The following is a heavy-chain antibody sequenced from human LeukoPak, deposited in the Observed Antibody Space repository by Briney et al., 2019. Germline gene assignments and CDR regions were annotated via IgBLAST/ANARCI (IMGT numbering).Heavy chain of an antibody. Sequence: SETLSLTCTFSGGSISSYYWSWIRQPPGKGLEWMGYIYYSGSTNYNPSLKSRVTISVDTSKNQFSLKLSSVTAADTAVYYCARISRAAGSGPTWFAPWGQGTLVTVSS. V-gene: IGHV4-59*01. D-gene: IGHD6-13*01. CDR1: GGSISSYY. J-gene: IGHJ5*02. CDR2: IYYSGST. CDR3: ARISRAAGSGPTWFAP.